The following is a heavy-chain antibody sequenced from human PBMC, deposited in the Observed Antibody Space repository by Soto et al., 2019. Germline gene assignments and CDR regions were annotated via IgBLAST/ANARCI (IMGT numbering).Heavy chain of an antibody. CDR1: GFTFSAHA. CDR2: ISGSGGST. V-gene: IGHV3-23*01. J-gene: IGHJ4*02. CDR3: AKEPGYDFWSSYYRETEEIPFAY. D-gene: IGHD3-3*01. Sequence: GGSLRLSCAASGFTFSAHAMTWVRQAPGKGLEWVSLISGSGGSTYYADSLKGRFTVSRDNSKDTLYLQMKSLRAEDTALYYCAKEPGYDFWSSYYRETEEIPFAYWGQGTLVTVSS.